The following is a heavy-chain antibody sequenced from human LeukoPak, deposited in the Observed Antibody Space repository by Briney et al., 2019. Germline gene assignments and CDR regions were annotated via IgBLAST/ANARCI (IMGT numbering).Heavy chain of an antibody. D-gene: IGHD3-10*01. J-gene: IGHJ5*02. Sequence: PSETLSLTCIVSSDSISSYYWNWIRQPPGKGLEWIGHIHYSGSSNYNPSLKRRVTISVDTAKNQFSLKLISVTAADTAVYYCARRVQMSSGSPTSNTWLDPWGQGTLVTVSS. V-gene: IGHV4-59*01. CDR2: IHYSGSS. CDR3: ARRVQMSSGSPTSNTWLDP. CDR1: SDSISSYY.